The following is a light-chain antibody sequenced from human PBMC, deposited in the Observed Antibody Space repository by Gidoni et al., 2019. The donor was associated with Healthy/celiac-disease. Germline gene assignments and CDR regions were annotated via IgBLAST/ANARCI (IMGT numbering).Light chain of an antibody. V-gene: IGKV1-8*01. J-gene: IGKJ4*01. Sequence: AIRMTQSPSSFSASTGDRVTIPCRASQGISSYLAWYQQKPGKAPKLLIYAASTLQSGVPSRFSGSGSGTDFTLTISCLQSEDFATYYCQQYYSYPLLTFGGGTKVEIK. CDR3: QQYYSYPLLT. CDR1: QGISSY. CDR2: AAS.